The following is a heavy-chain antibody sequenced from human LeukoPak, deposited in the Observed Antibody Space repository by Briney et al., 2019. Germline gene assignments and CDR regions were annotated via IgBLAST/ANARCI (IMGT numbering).Heavy chain of an antibody. CDR3: ARDLSGVTGYTYGRGIDY. V-gene: IGHV3-30*02. D-gene: IGHD5-18*01. CDR1: GFTFSSYG. J-gene: IGHJ4*02. Sequence: PGGSLRLSCAASGFTFSSYGMHWVRQAPGKGLEWVAFIRFDGSNTYYADSVKGRFTISRDNSKNTLYLQMNSLRAEDTAVYYCARDLSGVTGYTYGRGIDYWGQGTLVTVSS. CDR2: IRFDGSNT.